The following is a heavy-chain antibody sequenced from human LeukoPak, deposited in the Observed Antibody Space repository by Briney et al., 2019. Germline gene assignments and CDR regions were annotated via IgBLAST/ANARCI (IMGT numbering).Heavy chain of an antibody. J-gene: IGHJ4*02. CDR2: FDPEDGET. Sequence: ASVKVSCKVSGYTLTELSMHWVRQAPGKGLEWMGGFDPEDGETIYAQKFQGRVTMTEDTSTDTAYMELSSLRSDDTAVYYCARNPNPGIYGSGSYRFDYWGQGTLVTVSS. D-gene: IGHD3-10*01. CDR3: ARNPNPGIYGSGSYRFDY. CDR1: GYTLTELS. V-gene: IGHV1-24*01.